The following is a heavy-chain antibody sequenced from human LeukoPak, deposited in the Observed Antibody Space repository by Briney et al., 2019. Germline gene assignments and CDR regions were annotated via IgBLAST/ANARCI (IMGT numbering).Heavy chain of an antibody. CDR1: GGSISSSSYY. CDR3: ALASPGYFDY. V-gene: IGHV4-39*01. J-gene: IGHJ4*02. CDR2: IYYSGST. Sequence: PSETLSLTCTVSGGSISSSSYYWGWIRQPPGKGLEWIGSIYYSGSTYYNPSLKSRVTISVDTSENQFSLKLSSVTAADTAVYYCALASPGYFDYWGQGTLVTVSS.